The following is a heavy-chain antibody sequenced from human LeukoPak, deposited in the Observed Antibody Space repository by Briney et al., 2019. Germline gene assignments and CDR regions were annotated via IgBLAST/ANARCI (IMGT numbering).Heavy chain of an antibody. D-gene: IGHD2-15*01. Sequence: SETLSLTCTVSGGSISSGDYYWSWIRQPPGKGLEWIGDIYYSGTTYYNPSLKSRVTISIDTSKNQFSLKVSSVTAADTAVYYCARYCSRGSCSNFDYWGQGTLVTVSS. CDR3: ARYCSRGSCSNFDY. V-gene: IGHV4-30-4*01. J-gene: IGHJ4*02. CDR2: IYYSGTT. CDR1: GGSISSGDYY.